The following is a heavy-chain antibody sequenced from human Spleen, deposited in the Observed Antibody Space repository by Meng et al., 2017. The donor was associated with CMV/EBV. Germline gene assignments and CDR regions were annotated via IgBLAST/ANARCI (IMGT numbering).Heavy chain of an antibody. CDR3: ARQGTAWNYYYYGMDV. V-gene: IGHV5-51*01. J-gene: IGHJ6*02. CDR2: IYPGDSDT. CDR1: GYSFTSYW. Sequence: GESLKISCKGSGYSFTSYWIGWVRQMPGKGLEWMGIIYPGDSDTRYSPSFQGQVTISADKSISTAYLQSSSLKASDTAMYYCARQGTAWNYYYYGMDVWGQGTTVTVSS. D-gene: IGHD5-18*01.